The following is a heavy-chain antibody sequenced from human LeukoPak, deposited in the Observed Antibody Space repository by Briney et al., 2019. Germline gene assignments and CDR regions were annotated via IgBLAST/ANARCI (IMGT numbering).Heavy chain of an antibody. V-gene: IGHV3-30*02. CDR3: AKWALWFGTPPDYMDV. D-gene: IGHD3-10*01. J-gene: IGHJ6*03. Sequence: PGGSLRLSCAASGFTFSSYAMHWVRQAPGKGLEWVAFIHYDGSNNYYADSVKGRFTISRDNSKNTLYLQMNSLRAEDTAVYYCAKWALWFGTPPDYMDVWGKGTTVTISS. CDR1: GFTFSSYA. CDR2: IHYDGSNN.